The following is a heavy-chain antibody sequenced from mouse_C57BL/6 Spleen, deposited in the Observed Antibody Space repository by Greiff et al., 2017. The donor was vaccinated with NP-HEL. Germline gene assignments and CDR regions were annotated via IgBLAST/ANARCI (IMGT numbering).Heavy chain of an antibody. V-gene: IGHV5-9*01. CDR1: GFTFSSYT. CDR2: ISGGGGNT. Sequence: EVQLVESGGGLVKPGGSLKLSCAASGFTFSSYTMSWVRQTPEKRLEWVATISGGGGNTYYPDSVKGRFTISRDNAKNTRYLQMSSLRSEDTALYYCANSIEFAYWGQGTLVTVSA. CDR3: ANSIEFAY. J-gene: IGHJ3*01. D-gene: IGHD2-10*02.